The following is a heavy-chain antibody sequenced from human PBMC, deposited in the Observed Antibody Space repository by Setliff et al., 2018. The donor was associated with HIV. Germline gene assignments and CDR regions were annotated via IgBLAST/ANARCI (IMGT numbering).Heavy chain of an antibody. J-gene: IGHJ3*02. Sequence: SETLSLTCIVSGVSTSSSSYYWGWTRQPPGKGLEWIGYIYYSGNTYYNPSLKSRVTISVDTSHNHFSLRLSSVTAADTAVYYCAREGTYSGTYWVRRVASFDIWGQGTMVTVSS. CDR3: AREGTYSGTYWVRRVASFDI. D-gene: IGHD1-26*01. CDR2: IYYSGNT. CDR1: GVSTSSSSYY. V-gene: IGHV4-39*02.